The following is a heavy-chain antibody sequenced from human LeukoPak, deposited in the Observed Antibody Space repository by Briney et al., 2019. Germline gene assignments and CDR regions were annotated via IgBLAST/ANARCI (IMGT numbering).Heavy chain of an antibody. CDR3: AKNGDRGAYCSGGTCYPYYYYYMDV. J-gene: IGHJ6*03. V-gene: IGHV3-23*01. CDR2: ISTTGGTT. D-gene: IGHD2-15*01. CDR1: GFSLSIYG. Sequence: GGSLRLSCAASGFSLSIYGVNWVRQAPGKGLEWVSAISTTGGTTYYADSVRGRFTISRDNSRNTLYLQMNSLRAEDTAIYYCAKNGDRGAYCSGGTCYPYYYYYMDVWGKGTTVTISS.